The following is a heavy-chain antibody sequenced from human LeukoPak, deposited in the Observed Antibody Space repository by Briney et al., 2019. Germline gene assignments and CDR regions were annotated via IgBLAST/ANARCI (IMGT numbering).Heavy chain of an antibody. D-gene: IGHD6-25*01. Sequence: ASETLSLTCIVSGGSISSALDYWSWIRQPPGKGLEWIGYIYYSGSTNYNPSLKSRVTISVDTSKNQFSLKLSSVTAADTAVYYCARVGGYGIPSRFDPWGQGTLVTVSS. J-gene: IGHJ5*02. CDR2: IYYSGST. CDR3: ARVGGYGIPSRFDP. CDR1: GGSISSALDY. V-gene: IGHV4-61*01.